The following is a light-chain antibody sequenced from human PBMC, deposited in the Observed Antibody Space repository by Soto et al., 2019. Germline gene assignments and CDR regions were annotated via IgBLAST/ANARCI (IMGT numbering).Light chain of an antibody. CDR1: QTVSSSY. CDR3: QQYGSSSYT. J-gene: IGKJ2*01. V-gene: IGKV3-20*01. CDR2: GAS. Sequence: EIVLTQSPGTLSLSPGERATLSCRASQTVSSSYLTWYQQKPGQAPRLLIYGASSRATGIPDRFSGSGSGTHFTHTISRLEPEDIAVYYCQQYGSSSYTFGQGTKLEIK.